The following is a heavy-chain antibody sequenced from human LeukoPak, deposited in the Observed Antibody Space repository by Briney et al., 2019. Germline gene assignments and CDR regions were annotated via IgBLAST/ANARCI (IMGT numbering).Heavy chain of an antibody. J-gene: IGHJ3*02. CDR1: GYTFTSYD. CDR2: MNPNSGNT. Sequence: GASVKVSRKASGYTFTSYDINWVRQATGQGLEWMGWMNPNSGNTGYAQKFQGRVTITRNTSISTAYMELSSLRSEDTAVYYCARGGSWIQLWLAFDIWGQGTMVTVSS. D-gene: IGHD5-18*01. V-gene: IGHV1-8*03. CDR3: ARGGSWIQLWLAFDI.